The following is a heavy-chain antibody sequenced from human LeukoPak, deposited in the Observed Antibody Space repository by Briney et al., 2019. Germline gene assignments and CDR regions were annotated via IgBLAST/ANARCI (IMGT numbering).Heavy chain of an antibody. Sequence: ASETLSLTCTVSGGSISSHYWSWIRQPPGKGLEWIGYIYYSGSTNYNPSLKSRVTISVDTSKNQFSLKLSSVTAADTAVYYRARDHLGGDYWGQGTLVTVSS. V-gene: IGHV4-59*11. CDR1: GGSISSHY. D-gene: IGHD3-16*01. CDR3: ARDHLGGDY. J-gene: IGHJ4*02. CDR2: IYYSGST.